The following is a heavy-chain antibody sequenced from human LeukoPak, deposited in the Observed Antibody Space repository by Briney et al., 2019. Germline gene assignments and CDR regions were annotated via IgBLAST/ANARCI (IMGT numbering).Heavy chain of an antibody. CDR2: IYYSGST. CDR1: GGSISSYY. V-gene: IGHV4-59*05. Sequence: SETLSLTCTVSGGSISSYYWSWIRQPPGKGLEWIGSIYYSGSTYYNPSLKSRVTISVDTSKNQFSLKLSSVTAAETAVYYCARCKKNYYDSSGYHGDWFDPWGQGTLVTVSS. D-gene: IGHD3-22*01. CDR3: ARCKKNYYDSSGYHGDWFDP. J-gene: IGHJ5*02.